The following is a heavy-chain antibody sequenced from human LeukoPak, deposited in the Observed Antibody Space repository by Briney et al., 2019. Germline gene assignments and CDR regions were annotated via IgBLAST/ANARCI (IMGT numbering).Heavy chain of an antibody. CDR1: GFTFSSYG. CDR2: ST. V-gene: IGHV3-23*01. J-gene: IGHJ4*02. Sequence: GGTLRLSCAASGFTFSSYGMSWVRQAPGKGLEWVSTSTYYADSVKGRFTISRDNSKNTLYLQMNSLRDEDTAVYYCAKDIGYGSGSYWLDYWGQGTLVTVSS. CDR3: AKDIGYGSGSYWLDY. D-gene: IGHD3-10*01.